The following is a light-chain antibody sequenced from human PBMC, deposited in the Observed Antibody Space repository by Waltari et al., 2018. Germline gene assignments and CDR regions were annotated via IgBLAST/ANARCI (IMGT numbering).Light chain of an antibody. CDR2: WAS. CDR1: QSVLYSSNNKNY. J-gene: IGKJ1*01. CDR3: HQYSVTPRT. Sequence: DIVMTQSPDSLVVSLGERATINCKSSQSVLYSSNNKNYLAWYQQKPGQPPQLLIYWASTRKSGVPDRFSGSGSGTDFTLTISSLQAEDVAVYYCHQYSVTPRTFGQGTKVEIK. V-gene: IGKV4-1*01.